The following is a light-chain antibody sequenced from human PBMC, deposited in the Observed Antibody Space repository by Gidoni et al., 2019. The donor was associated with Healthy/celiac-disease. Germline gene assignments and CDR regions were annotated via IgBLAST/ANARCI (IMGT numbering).Light chain of an antibody. CDR3: QQYGSSPWT. V-gene: IGKV3-20*01. CDR1: QSVSSSY. Sequence: EIVLTQSPGTLSLSPGERATLSCRASQSVSSSYLAWYQQKPGLAPRLLIYGASSRATGIPDRFSGSGSGKDFTLTISRLEPEDFAVYYCQQYGSSPWTFXQXTKVEIK. CDR2: GAS. J-gene: IGKJ1*01.